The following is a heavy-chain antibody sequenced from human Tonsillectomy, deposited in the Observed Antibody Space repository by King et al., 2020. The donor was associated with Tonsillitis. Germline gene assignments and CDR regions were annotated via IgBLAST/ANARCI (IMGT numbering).Heavy chain of an antibody. CDR3: ARGGYCSSTSCYWDSYYDYMDV. CDR1: GYTFTSYG. J-gene: IGHJ6*03. CDR2: ISGYNGNT. V-gene: IGHV1-18*01. D-gene: IGHD2-2*01. Sequence: QLVQSGAEVKKPGASVKVSCKASGYTFTSYGISWVRQAPGQGLEWMGWISGYNGNTNYAQKLQGRVTMTTEPSTGTAYMELRSLRSDDTAVYYCARGGYCSSTSCYWDSYYDYMDVWGKGTTVTVSS.